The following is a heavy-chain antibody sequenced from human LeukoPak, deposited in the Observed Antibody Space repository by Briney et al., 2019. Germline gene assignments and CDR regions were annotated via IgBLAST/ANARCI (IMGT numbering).Heavy chain of an antibody. CDR3: ARAPSEVGGYYPEYFRH. CDR1: GFTFSRDW. J-gene: IGHJ1*01. CDR2: IKSNGKT. Sequence: GGSLRLSCEASGFTFSRDWMHWVRQAPGKGLVWVSRIKSNGKTNYADSVKGRFTISRENAKNTVSLQMNSLRADDTGVYYCARAPSEVGGYYPEYFRHWGQGTLVTVSS. D-gene: IGHD3-3*01. V-gene: IGHV3-74*01.